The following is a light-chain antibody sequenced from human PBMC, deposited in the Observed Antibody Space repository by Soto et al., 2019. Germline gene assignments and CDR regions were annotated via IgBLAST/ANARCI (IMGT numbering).Light chain of an antibody. CDR1: QSVSNNK. V-gene: IGKV3-20*01. J-gene: IGKJ3*01. Sequence: ETVLTQSPGTLSLSTGERASLSCRASQSVSNNKLAWYQQKPDQAPSLLIYNASSRATGVLDRFSGSGSGTGFTLSISRVEPEDFAMYSCQHYDTSRVTFVPRT. CDR3: QHYDTSRVT. CDR2: NAS.